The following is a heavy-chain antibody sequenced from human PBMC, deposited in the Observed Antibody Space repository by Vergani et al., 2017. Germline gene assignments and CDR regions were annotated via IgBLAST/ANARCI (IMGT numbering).Heavy chain of an antibody. CDR1: GYSFTSYW. V-gene: IGHV5-51*01. J-gene: IGHJ3*02. CDR2: IYPGDSDT. Sequence: EVQLVQSGAEVKKPGESLKISCKVSGYSFTSYWIGWVRQMPGKGLEWMGIIYPGDSDTIYSPSFQGQVTISADKSISTAYLQWSSLKASDTAMYYCARLSLRRGVFEAFDIWGQGTMVTVSS. D-gene: IGHD6-13*01. CDR3: ARLSLRRGVFEAFDI.